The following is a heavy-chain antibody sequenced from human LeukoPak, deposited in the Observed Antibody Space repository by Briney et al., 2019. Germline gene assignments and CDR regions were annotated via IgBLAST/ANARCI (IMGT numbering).Heavy chain of an antibody. CDR2: INHSGST. CDR1: GGSFSGYY. D-gene: IGHD6-13*01. V-gene: IGHV4-34*01. Sequence: SETLSLTCAVYGGSFSGYYWSWIRQPPGKGLEWIGEINHSGSTNYNSSLKSRVSISVDTSKNQFSLKLSSVTAADTAVYYCAKNKPGIENDAFDIWGQGTMVTVSS. CDR3: AKNKPGIENDAFDI. J-gene: IGHJ3*02.